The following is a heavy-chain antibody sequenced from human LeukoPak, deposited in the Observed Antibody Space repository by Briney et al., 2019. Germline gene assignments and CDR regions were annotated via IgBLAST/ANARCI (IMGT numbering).Heavy chain of an antibody. V-gene: IGHV4-39*07. J-gene: IGHJ4*02. CDR3: VGSGYYGSGSYYRN. CDR1: GGSISSSSYY. Sequence: SETLSLTCTVSGGSISSSSYYWGWIRQPPGKGLEWIGSIYYSGSTYYNPSLKSRVTISVDTSKNQFSLKLSSVTAADTAVYYCVGSGYYGSGSYYRNWGQGTLVTVSS. CDR2: IYYSGST. D-gene: IGHD3-10*01.